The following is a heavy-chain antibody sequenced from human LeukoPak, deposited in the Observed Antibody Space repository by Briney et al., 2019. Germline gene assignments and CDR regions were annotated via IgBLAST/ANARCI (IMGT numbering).Heavy chain of an antibody. Sequence: GGSLRLSCAASGFTFSSYWMHWVRQAPGKGLVWVSRISSDGRSTSYADSVKGRFTISRDNAKNTLYLQMNSLRAEDTAVFYCARVQWGSLVAIDYWGQGTLVTISS. CDR1: GFTFSSYW. J-gene: IGHJ4*02. D-gene: IGHD5-12*01. V-gene: IGHV3-74*01. CDR2: ISSDGRST. CDR3: ARVQWGSLVAIDY.